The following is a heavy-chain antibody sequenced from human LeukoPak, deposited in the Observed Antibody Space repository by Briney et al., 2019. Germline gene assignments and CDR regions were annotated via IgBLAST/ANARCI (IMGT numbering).Heavy chain of an antibody. Sequence: SETLSLTCTVSGGSISSNNYFWGWIRQPPGRGLEWIGSIHFSANIFYNPSLKSRVTMSVDTSNNQFSLKLNSVTAADTAVYYCVRRGGYDSFDNWGQGTLVTVSS. V-gene: IGHV4-39*07. J-gene: IGHJ4*02. CDR1: GGSISSNNYF. CDR2: IHFSANI. CDR3: VRRGGYDSFDN. D-gene: IGHD5-12*01.